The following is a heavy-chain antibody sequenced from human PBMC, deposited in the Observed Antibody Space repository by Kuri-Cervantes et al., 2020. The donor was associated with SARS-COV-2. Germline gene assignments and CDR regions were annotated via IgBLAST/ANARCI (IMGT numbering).Heavy chain of an antibody. CDR1: GFTFSDYY. D-gene: IGHD6-19*01. CDR2: ISSSSSYT. CDR3: ARSKGGGAVAGKFDY. J-gene: IGHJ4*02. Sequence: GGSLRLSCAASGFTFSDYYMSWIRQAPGKGLEWVSYISSSSSYTNYADSVKGRFTISRDNAKNSLYLQMNSLRAEDTAVYYCARSKGGGAVAGKFDYWGQGTLVTVSS. V-gene: IGHV3-11*06.